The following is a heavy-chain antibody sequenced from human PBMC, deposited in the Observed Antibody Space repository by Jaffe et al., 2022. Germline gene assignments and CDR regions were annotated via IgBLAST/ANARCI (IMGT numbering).Heavy chain of an antibody. Sequence: QLQLQESGPGLVKPSETLSLTCTVSGGSISSSSYYWGWIRQPPGKGLEWIGSIYYSGSTYYNPSLKSRVTISVDTSKNQFSLKLSSVTAADTAVYYCAVEGFYYDYIWGRRTDAFDIWGQGTMVTVSS. CDR1: GGSISSSSYY. J-gene: IGHJ3*02. CDR2: IYYSGST. D-gene: IGHD3-16*01. V-gene: IGHV4-39*01. CDR3: AVEGFYYDYIWGRRTDAFDI.